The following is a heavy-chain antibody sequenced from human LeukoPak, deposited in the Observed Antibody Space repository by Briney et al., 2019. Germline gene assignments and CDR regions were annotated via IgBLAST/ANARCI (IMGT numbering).Heavy chain of an antibody. Sequence: SETLSLTCAVYGGSFSGYYWSWIRQPPGKGLEWIGEINHSGSTNYNPSLKSRVTISVDTSKNQFSLKLSSVTAADTAVYYCGKTTVTTGYGMDVWGQGTTVTVSS. V-gene: IGHV4-34*01. CDR2: INHSGST. J-gene: IGHJ6*02. CDR1: GGSFSGYY. CDR3: GKTTVTTGYGMDV. D-gene: IGHD4-17*01.